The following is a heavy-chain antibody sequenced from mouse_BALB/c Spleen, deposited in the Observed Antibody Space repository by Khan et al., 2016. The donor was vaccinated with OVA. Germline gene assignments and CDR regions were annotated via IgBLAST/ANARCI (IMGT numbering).Heavy chain of an antibody. D-gene: IGHD1-1*01. CDR1: GYTFTNYW. J-gene: IGHJ3*01. V-gene: IGHV1-7*01. CDR3: VNHGSSSCWFTY. CDR2: INPSTDYT. Sequence: QVQLKQSGAELARPGASVKLSCKASGYTFTNYWMHWVKQRPGQGLEWIGYINPSTDYTDYNHNFTDKAILTADKSSNTACMQLTSLTAEDSAVYYCVNHGSSSCWFTYWGQGTLVTVSA.